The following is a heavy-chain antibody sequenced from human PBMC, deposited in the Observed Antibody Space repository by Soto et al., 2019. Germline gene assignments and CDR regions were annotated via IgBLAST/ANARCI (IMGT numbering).Heavy chain of an antibody. D-gene: IGHD2-15*01. Sequence: QVQLVKSGAEVKKPGASVKVSCKASGYTFTSYGISWVRQAPGQGLEWMGWISAYNGNTNYAQKLQGRVSMTTDAATSTAHIELPSLRAGGTAVYYCARAGCSGGSCDSYYVDSWGQGTLVTVSS. V-gene: IGHV1-18*01. CDR3: ARAGCSGGSCDSYYVDS. CDR2: ISAYNGNT. J-gene: IGHJ4*02. CDR1: GYTFTSYG.